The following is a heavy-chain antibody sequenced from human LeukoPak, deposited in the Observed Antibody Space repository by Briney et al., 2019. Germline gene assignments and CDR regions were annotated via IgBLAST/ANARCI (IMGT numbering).Heavy chain of an antibody. CDR2: VDPEDGET. D-gene: IGHD3-22*01. J-gene: IGHJ4*02. V-gene: IGHV1-69-2*01. Sequence: ASVKVSCKASGYTFTDYYMHWVQQAPGKGLEWMGLVDPEDGETIYAEKFQGRVTITADTSTDTAYMELSSLRSEDTAVYYRATDRPSDSSGYNCWGQGTLVTVSS. CDR1: GYTFTDYY. CDR3: ATDRPSDSSGYNC.